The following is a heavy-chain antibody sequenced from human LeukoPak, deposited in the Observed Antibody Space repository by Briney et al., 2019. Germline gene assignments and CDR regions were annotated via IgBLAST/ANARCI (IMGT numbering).Heavy chain of an antibody. V-gene: IGHV1-46*01. J-gene: IGHJ4*02. CDR1: GYTFTSYY. CDR2: INPSGGST. Sequence: GASVKVSCKASGYTFTSYYMHWVRQAPGQGLEWMGIINPSGGSTNYAQKFQDRVTMTRGTSTGTVYMELSSLRSEDTAVYFCARVTGGANFDHWGQGTLVTVSS. D-gene: IGHD1-14*01. CDR3: ARVTGGANFDH.